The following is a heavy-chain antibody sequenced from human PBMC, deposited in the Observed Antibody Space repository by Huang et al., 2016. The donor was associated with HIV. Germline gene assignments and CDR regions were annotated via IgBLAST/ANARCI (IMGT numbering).Heavy chain of an antibody. Sequence: QVQLVQSGAEVKKPGASVKVSCKVSGYTLTELYIHWVRQAPGKGLEWMGGFAPEHGETIYAQNFQGRFTMTEDTSTDTAYMELHSLRPEDTAVYYCAAGYDTYYDIWGQGTMVIASS. CDR3: AAGYDTYYDI. V-gene: IGHV1-24*01. J-gene: IGHJ3*02. CDR1: GYTLTELY. CDR2: FAPEHGET. D-gene: IGHD2-21*01.